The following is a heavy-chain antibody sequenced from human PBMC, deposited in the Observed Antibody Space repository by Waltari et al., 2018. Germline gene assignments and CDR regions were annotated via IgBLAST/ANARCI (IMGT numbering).Heavy chain of an antibody. CDR1: GFTFSTYT. CDR3: ARDDRDGLPDYFDF. V-gene: IGHV3-30*01. J-gene: IGHJ4*02. D-gene: IGHD2-8*01. CDR2: TSHDESHK. Sequence: QVQLVESGGGVVQPGRSLRLSCAASGFTFSTYTMHWVRQAPGKGLEWVAVTSHDESHKSYADAVKGRFTISKDNSKNTLYLQMNSLSTEDTAMYYCARDDRDGLPDYFDFWGQGTLVTVSS.